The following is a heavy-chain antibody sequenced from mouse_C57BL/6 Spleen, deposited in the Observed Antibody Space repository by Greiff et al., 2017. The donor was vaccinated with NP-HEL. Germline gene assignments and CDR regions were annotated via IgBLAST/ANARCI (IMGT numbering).Heavy chain of an antibody. Sequence: VQLQQPGAELVMPGASVKLSCKASGYTFTSYWMHWVKQRPGQGLEWIGEIDPSDSYTNYNQKFKGKATLTVDKSSSTAYMQLSSLTSEDSAVYYCARSDGYYGSSCGYAMDYWGQGTSVTVSS. J-gene: IGHJ4*01. CDR3: ARSDGYYGSSCGYAMDY. V-gene: IGHV1-69*01. CDR1: GYTFTSYW. CDR2: IDPSDSYT. D-gene: IGHD1-1*01.